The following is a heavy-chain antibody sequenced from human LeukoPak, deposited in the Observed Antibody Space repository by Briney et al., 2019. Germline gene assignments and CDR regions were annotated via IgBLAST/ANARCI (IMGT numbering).Heavy chain of an antibody. Sequence: PGGSLRLSCAASGFTFSSYGMSWVRQAPGKGLEWVSAISGSGGSTYYADSVKGRFTISRDNSKNTLYLQMNSLRAEDTAVYYCARGGLGIHRHYYYYYYMDVWGKGTTVTVSS. CDR3: ARGGLGIHRHYYYYYYMDV. J-gene: IGHJ6*03. CDR2: ISGSGGST. V-gene: IGHV3-23*01. CDR1: GFTFSSYG. D-gene: IGHD7-27*01.